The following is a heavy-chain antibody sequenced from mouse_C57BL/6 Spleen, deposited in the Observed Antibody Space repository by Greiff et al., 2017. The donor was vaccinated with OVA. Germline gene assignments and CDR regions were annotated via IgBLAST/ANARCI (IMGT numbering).Heavy chain of an antibody. D-gene: IGHD1-1*01. CDR3: ARDGDYYGSRNYAMDY. Sequence: ESRPGLVKPSQSLSLTCSVTGYSITSGYYWNWIRQFPGNKLEWMGYISYDGSNNYNPSLKNRISITRDTSKNQFFLKLNSVTTEDTATYYCARDGDYYGSRNYAMDYWGQGTSVTVSS. CDR1: GYSITSGYY. J-gene: IGHJ4*01. CDR2: ISYDGSN. V-gene: IGHV3-6*01.